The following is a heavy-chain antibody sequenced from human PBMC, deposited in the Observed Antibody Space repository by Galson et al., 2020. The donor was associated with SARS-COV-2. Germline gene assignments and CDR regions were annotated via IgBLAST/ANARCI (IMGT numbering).Heavy chain of an antibody. D-gene: IGHD3-9*01. CDR3: ARDLRYFDMSYFDH. CDR2: ISYYDDKK. CDR1: GFTFSHYA. V-gene: IGHV3-30-3*01. Sequence: GGSLRLSCAASGFTFSHYAMHWVRQAPGKGLEWVSTISYYDDKKDYADSVKGRFTISRDNSKNTLYLQMDSLRAEDTAVYFCARDLRYFDMSYFDHWGQGTLVTVSS. J-gene: IGHJ4*02.